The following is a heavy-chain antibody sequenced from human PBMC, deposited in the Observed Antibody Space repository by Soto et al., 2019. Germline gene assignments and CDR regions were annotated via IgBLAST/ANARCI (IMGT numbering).Heavy chain of an antibody. D-gene: IGHD5-12*01. CDR3: ARDFRMVAKGSKVYYYYGMDV. V-gene: IGHV3-33*01. Sequence: GGSLRLSCAASGFTFSSYGMHWVRQAPGKGLEWVAVIWYDGSNKYYADSVKGRFTISRDNSKNTLYLQMNSLRAEDTAVYYCARDFRMVAKGSKVYYYYGMDVWGQGTTVTVSS. J-gene: IGHJ6*02. CDR2: IWYDGSNK. CDR1: GFTFSSYG.